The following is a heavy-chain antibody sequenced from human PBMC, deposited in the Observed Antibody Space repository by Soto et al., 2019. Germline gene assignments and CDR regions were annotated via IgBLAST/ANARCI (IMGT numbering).Heavy chain of an antibody. CDR3: AHRPRGDSAWQPRFDP. V-gene: IGHV2-5*01. CDR1: GFSLTTPGVA. Sequence: QITLRQSGPTLVKPTQTLTLTCTFSGFSLTTPGVAVGWIRQPPGKALEWLALIYWNDDKRFSPSLENRLTITKDTSKNQVVLTLANVDPVDTATYFCAHRPRGDSAWQPRFDPWDQGTHVIVSP. D-gene: IGHD5-18*01. CDR2: IYWNDDK. J-gene: IGHJ5*02.